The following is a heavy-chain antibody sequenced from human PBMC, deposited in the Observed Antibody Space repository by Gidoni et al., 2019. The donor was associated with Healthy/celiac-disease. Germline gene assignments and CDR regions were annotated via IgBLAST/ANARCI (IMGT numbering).Heavy chain of an antibody. CDR2: IRSKANSYAT. J-gene: IGHJ3*02. CDR3: TSHSKAVGATNRVPDI. V-gene: IGHV3-73*02. CDR1: GFPFGATA. D-gene: IGHD1-26*01. Sequence: EVQLVESGGGLANPGGSRQFSLTPPGFPFGATAWHWVRQASGKGLVWVGRIRSKANSYATAYAASVKGRFTISRDDSKNTAYLQMNSLKTEDTAVYYCTSHSKAVGATNRVPDIWGQGTMVTVSS.